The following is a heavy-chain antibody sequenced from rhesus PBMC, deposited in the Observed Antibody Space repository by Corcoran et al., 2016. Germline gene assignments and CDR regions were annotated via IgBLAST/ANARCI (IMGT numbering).Heavy chain of an antibody. Sequence: QVQLQESGPGLVKPSETLSLTCAVSGGSISGGYGWSWIPQPPGKGLEWIGHIFGSIGSTYYNPSLTRHVTISRDTYKYQFALKLSAVTASDTAVDYCARQIFWTGLDYWGQGVLVTVSS. CDR2: IFGSIGST. V-gene: IGHV4S7*01. CDR1: GGSISGGYG. J-gene: IGHJ4*01. CDR3: ARQIFWTGLDY. D-gene: IGHD3-3*01.